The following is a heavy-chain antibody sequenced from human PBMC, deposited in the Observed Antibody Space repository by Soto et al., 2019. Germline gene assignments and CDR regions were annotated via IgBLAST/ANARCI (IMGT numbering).Heavy chain of an antibody. CDR2: IYDSGNT. J-gene: IGHJ5*02. CDR3: ARGGLPQLTFAP. Sequence: QVQLQESGPGLVKPSQTLSLTCTVSGGSISSGAYYWSWIRQHPGKGPEWIGYIYDSGNTYYNPSLRSRXXIXIXXPKNQLSLKVNPVPAADTAVYYCARGGLPQLTFAPWGQGTPVTVSS. CDR1: GGSISSGAYY. D-gene: IGHD2-21*02. V-gene: IGHV4-31*03.